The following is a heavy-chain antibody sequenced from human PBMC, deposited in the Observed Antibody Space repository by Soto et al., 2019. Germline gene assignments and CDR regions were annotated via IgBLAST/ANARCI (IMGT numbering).Heavy chain of an antibody. Sequence: AGSLRLSCAASGFTFSSYGVHWVRQEPGKGLEWVAVIWYDGSNKYYADSVKGRFTISRDNSKNTLYLQMNSLRAEDTAVYYCARADTPPGLGYYYMDVWGKGTTVTVSS. CDR2: IWYDGSNK. J-gene: IGHJ6*03. CDR3: ARADTPPGLGYYYMDV. D-gene: IGHD3-16*01. V-gene: IGHV3-33*01. CDR1: GFTFSSYG.